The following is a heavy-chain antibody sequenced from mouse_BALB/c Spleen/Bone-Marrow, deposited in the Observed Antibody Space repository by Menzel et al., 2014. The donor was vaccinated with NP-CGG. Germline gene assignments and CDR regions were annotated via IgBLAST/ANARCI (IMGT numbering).Heavy chain of an antibody. J-gene: IGHJ4*01. CDR3: ARSILGAMDY. Sequence: LVGSGPELVKPGASVKVSCKASGYAFTSYNMYWVKQSHGKSLEWIGYIDPYNGGTSYNQKFKGKATLTVDKSSSTAYMHLNSLTSEDSAVYYCARSILGAMDYWGQGTSVTVSS. CDR1: GYAFTSYN. CDR2: IDPYNGGT. V-gene: IGHV1S135*01. D-gene: IGHD4-1*01.